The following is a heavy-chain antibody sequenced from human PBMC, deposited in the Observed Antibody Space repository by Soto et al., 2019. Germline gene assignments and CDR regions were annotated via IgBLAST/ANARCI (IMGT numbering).Heavy chain of an antibody. CDR3: ATGWFGEFVYYFDY. CDR2: ISAYNGNT. V-gene: IGHV1-18*01. D-gene: IGHD3-10*01. J-gene: IGHJ4*02. Sequence: QVQLVQSGAEVKKPGASVKVSCKASGYTFTSYAISWVRQAPGQGLEWMGWISAYNGNTNYAQKLQGRVTMTTDPSTSTAYMELRSLSSDDTAVYYCATGWFGEFVYYFDYWGQGTLVTVSS. CDR1: GYTFTSYA.